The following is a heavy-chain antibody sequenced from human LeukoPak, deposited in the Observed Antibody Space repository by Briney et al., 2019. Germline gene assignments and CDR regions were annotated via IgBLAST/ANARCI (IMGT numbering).Heavy chain of an antibody. J-gene: IGHJ4*02. CDR2: MNPNSGNT. V-gene: IGHV1-8*01. D-gene: IGHD3-9*01. CDR3: ARATYAILTGSHDFDY. Sequence: ASVKVSCKASGYTFTSYDINWVRQATGQGLEWMGWMNPNSGNTGYAQKFQGRVTMTRHTSISTAYMELSSLRSEHTAVYYCARATYAILTGSHDFDYWGQGTLVTVSS. CDR1: GYTFTSYD.